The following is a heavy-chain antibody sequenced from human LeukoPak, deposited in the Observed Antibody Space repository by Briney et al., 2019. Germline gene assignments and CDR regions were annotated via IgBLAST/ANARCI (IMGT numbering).Heavy chain of an antibody. J-gene: IGHJ3*02. CDR3: ARMKEVIAATRDGFDI. D-gene: IGHD2-15*01. CDR2: ISSSSSYI. CDR1: GFTFSSYS. Sequence: GGSLRLSCAASGFTFSSYSMNWVRQAPGKGLEWVSSISSSSSYIYYADSVKGRFTISRDNSKNSLYLQMNSLRAEETAVYYCARMKEVIAATRDGFDIWGQGTMVTVSS. V-gene: IGHV3-21*01.